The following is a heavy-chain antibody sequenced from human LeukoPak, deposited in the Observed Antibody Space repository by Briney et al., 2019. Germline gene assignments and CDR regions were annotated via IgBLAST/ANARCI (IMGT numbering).Heavy chain of an antibody. CDR3: AREREGGYFDC. CDR1: GFTFGSYS. J-gene: IGHJ4*02. CDR2: ISTNGGST. Sequence: GGSLRLSCAAFGFTFGSYSMHWVRQAPGKGLEYVSAISTNGGSTYYVKSVKGRFTISRDNSKNTLFLQMSSLRAEDTAVYYCAREREGGYFDCWGQGTLVTVSS. V-gene: IGHV3-64*01.